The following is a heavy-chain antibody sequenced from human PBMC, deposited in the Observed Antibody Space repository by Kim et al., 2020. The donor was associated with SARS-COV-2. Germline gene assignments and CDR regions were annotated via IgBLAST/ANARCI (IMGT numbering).Heavy chain of an antibody. Sequence: GGSLRLSCAASGFTVSSNYMSWVRQAPGKGLEWVSVIYSGGSTYYADSVKGRFTISRHNSKNTLYLQMNSLRAEDTAVYYCARDTLAAADAGDVWGQGTTVTVSS. CDR1: GFTVSSNY. J-gene: IGHJ6*02. D-gene: IGHD6-13*01. V-gene: IGHV3-53*04. CDR2: IYSGGST. CDR3: ARDTLAAADAGDV.